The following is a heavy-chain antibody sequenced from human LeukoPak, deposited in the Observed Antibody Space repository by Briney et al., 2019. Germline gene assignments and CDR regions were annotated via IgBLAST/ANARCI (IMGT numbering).Heavy chain of an antibody. D-gene: IGHD1-1*01. CDR2: IRYDGSNK. CDR3: AKDLEGAFDI. V-gene: IGHV3-30*02. CDR1: GFTFSSYG. J-gene: IGHJ3*02. Sequence: GGSLTLSCAASGFTFSSYGMLWVRQARGKGLEWVAFIRYDGSNKYYAHSVKRRFTISRDNSKNTLYLQMNSLRAEDTAVYYCAKDLEGAFDIWGQGTMVTVSS.